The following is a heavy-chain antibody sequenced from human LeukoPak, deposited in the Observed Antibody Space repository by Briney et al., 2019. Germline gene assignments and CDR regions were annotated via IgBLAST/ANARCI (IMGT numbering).Heavy chain of an antibody. CDR1: GGSISTYF. Sequence: SETLSLTCTVSGGSISTYFWSWIRQPPGKGLEWIGHIYFSGSTNYNPSLESRVTISVDASKNQFSLTLSSVTAADTAVYYCARHKSSGSYPLDYWGQGILVTVSS. D-gene: IGHD3-22*01. CDR3: ARHKSSGSYPLDY. CDR2: IYFSGST. J-gene: IGHJ4*02. V-gene: IGHV4-59*08.